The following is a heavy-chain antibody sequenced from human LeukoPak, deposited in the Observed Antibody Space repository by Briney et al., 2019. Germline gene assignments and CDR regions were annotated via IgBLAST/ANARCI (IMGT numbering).Heavy chain of an antibody. CDR3: ARDAHYYYGSEIYPPRPGSTDAFDI. V-gene: IGHV1-18*01. Sequence: GASVKVSCKASGYTFTSYGISWVRQAPGQGLEWLGWISGYNANTRYAQKLQGRVTMIIDTSTSTAYMELRSLRSDDTAVYYCARDAHYYYGSEIYPPRPGSTDAFDIWGQGTMVTVSS. J-gene: IGHJ3*02. D-gene: IGHD3-10*01. CDR1: GYTFTSYG. CDR2: ISGYNANT.